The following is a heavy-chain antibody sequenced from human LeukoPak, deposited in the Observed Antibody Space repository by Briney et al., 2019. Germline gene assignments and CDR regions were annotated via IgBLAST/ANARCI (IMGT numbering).Heavy chain of an antibody. CDR3: ARDRLLSDIVVVPAAMSYFDY. CDR2: ISYDGSNK. V-gene: IGHV3-30*04. D-gene: IGHD2-2*01. J-gene: IGHJ4*02. Sequence: GGSLRLSCAASGFTFSSYAMHWVRQAPGKGLEWVAVISYDGSNKYYADSVKGRFTISRDNSKNTLYLQMNSLRAEDTAVYYCARDRLLSDIVVVPAAMSYFDYWGQGTLVTVSS. CDR1: GFTFSSYA.